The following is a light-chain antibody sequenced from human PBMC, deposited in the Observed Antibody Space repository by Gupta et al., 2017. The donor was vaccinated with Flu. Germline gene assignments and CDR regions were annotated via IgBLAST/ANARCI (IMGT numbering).Light chain of an antibody. Sequence: DIVMTQSPDSLAVSLGERATINCKSSQSVLDSFNNENHLTWYQQKPGQPPKLLIYWASTRESGVPDRFSGSGSRTDFTLTISSLQAEDVAVYYCHQYHSSPWTFGQGTKVEI. V-gene: IGKV4-1*01. CDR1: QSVLDSFNNENH. J-gene: IGKJ1*01. CDR2: WAS. CDR3: HQYHSSPWT.